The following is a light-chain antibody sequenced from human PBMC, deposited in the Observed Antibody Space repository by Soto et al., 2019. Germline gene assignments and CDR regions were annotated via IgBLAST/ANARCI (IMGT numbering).Light chain of an antibody. CDR3: QQYNSYWT. CDR2: KAS. Sequence: DIQMTQSPSTLSASVGDRVTITCRASQSISSWLAWYQQKPGRAPKLLIYKASSLESGAPSRFSGSGSGTEFTLTISSLQPDDFASYYRQQYNSYWTVGQGTKVDIK. V-gene: IGKV1-5*03. J-gene: IGKJ1*01. CDR1: QSISSW.